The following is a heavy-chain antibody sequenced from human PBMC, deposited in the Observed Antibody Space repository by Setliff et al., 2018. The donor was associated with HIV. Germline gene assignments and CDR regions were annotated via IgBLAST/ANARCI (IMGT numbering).Heavy chain of an antibody. CDR3: ARSSGIAAAGLYYYYMDV. Sequence: ASVKVSCKASRYTFTDYYMHWVRQAPGQGLEWMGWINPNSGGTNYAQKFQGWVTMTRDTSISTVYMELSRLRSDDTAVYYCARSSGIAAAGLYYYYMDVWGKGTTVTVSS. D-gene: IGHD6-13*01. J-gene: IGHJ6*03. CDR1: RYTFTDYY. V-gene: IGHV1-2*04. CDR2: INPNSGGT.